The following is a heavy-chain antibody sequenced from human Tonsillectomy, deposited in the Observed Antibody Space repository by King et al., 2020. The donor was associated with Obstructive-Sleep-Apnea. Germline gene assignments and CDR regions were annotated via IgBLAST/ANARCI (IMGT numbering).Heavy chain of an antibody. Sequence: VQLVESGGGLVQPGGSLRLSCTGSGISFSNYWMSWVRQAPGKGLEWVANIKKDGSERYYVDSVKGRFTISRDNAKNSLFLQMNSLRGEDTAVYFCALITGSDYWGQGTMVTVSS. D-gene: IGHD1-1*01. V-gene: IGHV3-7*01. CDR3: ALITGSDY. CDR1: GISFSNYW. CDR2: IKKDGSER. J-gene: IGHJ4*02.